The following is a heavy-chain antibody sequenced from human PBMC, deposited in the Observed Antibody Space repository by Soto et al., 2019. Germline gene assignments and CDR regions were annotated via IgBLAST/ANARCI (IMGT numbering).Heavy chain of an antibody. Sequence: QVQLVQSGVEVKKPGASVKVSCKASGYTLTSYGISWVRQAPGQGLEWMGWISAYSGKTNYAQKFQGRVTMTTDTSTSTAYMEVRSLRSDDTAVYYCARDNSGDFWSGYSHYYFDYWGQGTLVTVSS. CDR2: ISAYSGKT. V-gene: IGHV1-18*01. CDR3: ARDNSGDFWSGYSHYYFDY. CDR1: GYTLTSYG. D-gene: IGHD3-3*01. J-gene: IGHJ4*02.